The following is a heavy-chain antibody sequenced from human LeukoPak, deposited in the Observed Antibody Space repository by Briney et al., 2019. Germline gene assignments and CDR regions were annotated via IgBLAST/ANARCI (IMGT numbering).Heavy chain of an antibody. CDR2: ISGSGGST. CDR3: AKPPTTETYYDFWGGYYLDY. Sequence: GGSLRLSCAASGFTFSSYAMSWVRQAPGKGLEWVSAISGSGGSTYYADSVKGRFTISRDNSKNTLYLQMNSLRAEDTAVYYCAKPPTTETYYDFWGGYYLDYWGQGTPVTVSS. CDR1: GFTFSSYA. J-gene: IGHJ4*02. V-gene: IGHV3-23*01. D-gene: IGHD3-3*01.